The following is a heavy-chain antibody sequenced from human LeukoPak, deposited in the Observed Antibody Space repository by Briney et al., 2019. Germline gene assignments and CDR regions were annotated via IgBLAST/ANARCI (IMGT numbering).Heavy chain of an antibody. CDR2: ISGSGVST. J-gene: IGHJ4*02. V-gene: IGHV3-23*01. CDR3: AKDKTRELRYFDWLLDDY. D-gene: IGHD3-9*01. CDR1: GFTFSSYG. Sequence: GGSLRLSCAASGFTFSSYGMSWVRQAPGKWLEWVSAISGSGVSTYYADSVKGRFTISRDNSKNTLYLQMNSLRAEDTAVYYCAKDKTRELRYFDWLLDDYWGQGTLVTVSS.